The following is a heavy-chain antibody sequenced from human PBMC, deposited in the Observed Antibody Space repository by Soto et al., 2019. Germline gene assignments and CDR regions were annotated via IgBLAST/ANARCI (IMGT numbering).Heavy chain of an antibody. D-gene: IGHD4-17*01. J-gene: IGHJ6*02. V-gene: IGHV3-48*02. CDR3: ARDSHGGLGYYGMDV. CDR1: GFTFSSYS. CDR2: ISSSSSTI. Sequence: PGGSMRLSCAASGFTFSSYSMNWVRQAPGKGLEWVSYISSSSSTIYYADSVKGRFTISRDNAKNSLYLQMNSLRDEDTAVYYCARDSHGGLGYYGMDVCGQGTTVTVSS.